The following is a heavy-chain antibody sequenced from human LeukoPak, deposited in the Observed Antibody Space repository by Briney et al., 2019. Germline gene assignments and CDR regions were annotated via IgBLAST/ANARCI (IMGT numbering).Heavy chain of an antibody. CDR3: ARRSGSYDY. J-gene: IGHJ4*02. CDR2: IKQDGSEK. D-gene: IGHD1-26*01. V-gene: IGHV3-7*01. CDR1: GFTVSSYW. Sequence: PGGSLRLSCAASGFTVSSYWMSWVRQAPGKGLEWVANIKQDGSEKYYVDSVKGRFTISRDNAKNSLYLQMNSLRAEDTAVYYCARRSGSYDYWGQGTLVTVSS.